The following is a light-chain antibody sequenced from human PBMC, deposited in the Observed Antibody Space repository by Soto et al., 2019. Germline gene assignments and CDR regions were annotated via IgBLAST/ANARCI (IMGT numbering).Light chain of an antibody. CDR1: QSISSY. CDR3: QQFQSAPYT. CDR2: AAS. V-gene: IGKV1-39*01. Sequence: DIQMTQSPSSLSASVGDRVTITCRASQSISSYLNWYQQKPGKAPKLLIYAASSLQSGVPSRFSGSGSGTHFTFTISSLQPEDVATYYCQQFQSAPYTFGQGTKLEIK. J-gene: IGKJ2*01.